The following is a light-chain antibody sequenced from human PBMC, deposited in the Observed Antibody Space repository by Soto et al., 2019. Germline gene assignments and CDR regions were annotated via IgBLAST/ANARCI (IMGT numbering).Light chain of an antibody. CDR2: EDN. CDR3: CSYAGSSTYV. CDR1: SSGFGSYDL. Sequence: QSALTQPASVSGSPGQSITISCTGTSSGFGSYDLVYWYQQLPAKAPKLMIYEDNKRPSGVSTRFSGSKSGNTASLTISGLQAEDEADYYCCSYAGSSTYVFGTGTKVTVL. V-gene: IGLV2-23*01. J-gene: IGLJ1*01.